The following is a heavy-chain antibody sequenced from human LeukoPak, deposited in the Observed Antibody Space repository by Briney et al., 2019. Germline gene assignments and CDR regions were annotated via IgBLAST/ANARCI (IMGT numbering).Heavy chain of an antibody. V-gene: IGHV3-11*04. CDR1: GFTFSDYY. CDR2: ISSSGSTI. J-gene: IGHJ3*02. D-gene: IGHD1-26*01. Sequence: GGSLRLSCAASGFTFSDYYMSWIRQAPGKGLEWVSYISSSGSTIYYADSVKGRSTISRDNAKNSLYLQMNSLRAEDTAVYYCARDSNYVARYDAFDIWGQGTMVTVSS. CDR3: ARDSNYVARYDAFDI.